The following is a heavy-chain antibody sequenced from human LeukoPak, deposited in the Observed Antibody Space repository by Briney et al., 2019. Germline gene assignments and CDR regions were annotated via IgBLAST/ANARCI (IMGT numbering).Heavy chain of an antibody. Sequence: ASVKVSCKASGYTFGTHWMHWVRQAPGQGLEWMGIINPSGDFRSYAQKFQGRVTVTRDTSISTAYMELSRLRSDDTAVYYCARGALLWFGELLPNNWFDPWGQGTLVTVSS. CDR3: ARGALLWFGELLPNNWFDP. D-gene: IGHD3-10*01. J-gene: IGHJ5*02. CDR2: INPSGDFR. V-gene: IGHV1-46*01. CDR1: GYTFGTHW.